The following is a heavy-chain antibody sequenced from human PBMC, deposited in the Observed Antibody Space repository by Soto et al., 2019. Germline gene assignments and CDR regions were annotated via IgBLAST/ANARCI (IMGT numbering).Heavy chain of an antibody. CDR2: ISYDGSNK. Sequence: GGSLRLSCAASGFTFSSYAMHWVRQAPGKGLEWVAVISYDGSNKYYADSVKGRFTTSRDNSKNTLYLQMNSLRAEDTAVYYCARDRGYCSSTSCYRRWFDYWGQGTLVTVSS. V-gene: IGHV3-30-3*01. J-gene: IGHJ4*02. D-gene: IGHD2-2*01. CDR3: ARDRGYCSSTSCYRRWFDY. CDR1: GFTFSSYA.